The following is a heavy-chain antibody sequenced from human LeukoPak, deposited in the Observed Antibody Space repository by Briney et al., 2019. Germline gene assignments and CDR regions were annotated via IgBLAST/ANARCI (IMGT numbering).Heavy chain of an antibody. V-gene: IGHV1-69*02. J-gene: IGHJ5*02. CDR3: ARAVRYCSSTSCYPSRWFDP. D-gene: IGHD2-2*01. CDR2: IIPILGIA. Sequence: ASVKVSCKASGGTFSSYTISWVRQAPGQGLEWMGRIIPILGIANYAQKLQGRVTMTTDTSTSTAYMELRSLRSDDTAVYYCARAVRYCSSTSCYPSRWFDPWGQGTLVTVSS. CDR1: GGTFSSYT.